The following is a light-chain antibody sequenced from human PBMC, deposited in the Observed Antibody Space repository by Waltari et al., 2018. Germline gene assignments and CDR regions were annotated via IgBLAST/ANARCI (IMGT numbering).Light chain of an antibody. CDR1: HNNVGHQG. V-gene: IGLV10-54*04. J-gene: IGLJ3*02. Sequence: QAGLTQPPSVSRDLGQTATLTCTGNHNNVGHQGAAWPQQHRGHPPKLLSFRSKNRPAGIAERFSTPTSGNTASLTITGLRPDDEAYYYCSAWDSDLVAVLFGGGTKLTVL. CDR2: RSK. CDR3: SAWDSDLVAVL.